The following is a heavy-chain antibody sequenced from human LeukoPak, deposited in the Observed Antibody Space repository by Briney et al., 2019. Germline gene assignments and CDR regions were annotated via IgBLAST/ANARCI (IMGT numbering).Heavy chain of an antibody. D-gene: IGHD2-2*02. CDR3: ARGPFCSSTSCYRRRVGRGFDY. J-gene: IGHJ4*02. CDR2: INHSGST. CDR1: GGSFSGYY. V-gene: IGHV4-34*01. Sequence: SETLSLTCAVSGGSFSGYYWSWIRQPPGKGLEWIGEINHSGSTNYNPSLKSRVTISVDTSKNQFSLKLSSVTAADTAVYYCARGPFCSSTSCYRRRVGRGFDYWGQGTLVTVSS.